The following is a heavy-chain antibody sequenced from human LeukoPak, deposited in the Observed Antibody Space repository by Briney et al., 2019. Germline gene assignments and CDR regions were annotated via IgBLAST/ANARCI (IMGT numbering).Heavy chain of an antibody. V-gene: IGHV4-59*12. Sequence: SETLSLTCTVSGGSISHYYWSWIRQPPGKGLEWIACIYYSGSTNFNPSLKSRVTISLDTSKNQFSLKLSSVTAADTAVFYCARENSGSYREFDYWGQGTLVTVSS. CDR2: IYYSGST. CDR3: ARENSGSYREFDY. CDR1: GGSISHYY. D-gene: IGHD1-26*01. J-gene: IGHJ4*02.